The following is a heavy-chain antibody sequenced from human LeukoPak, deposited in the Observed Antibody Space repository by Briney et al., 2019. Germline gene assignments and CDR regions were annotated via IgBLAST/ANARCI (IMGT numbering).Heavy chain of an antibody. CDR3: ARDFGPIAAAGLEYFQH. J-gene: IGHJ1*01. V-gene: IGHV1-46*01. Sequence: ASVKVSRKASGYTFTSYYMHWVRQAPGQGLEWMGIINPSGGSTSYAQKFQGRVTMTRDTSTSTVYMELSSLRSEDTAVYYCARDFGPIAAAGLEYFQHWGQGTLVTVSS. D-gene: IGHD6-13*01. CDR2: INPSGGST. CDR1: GYTFTSYY.